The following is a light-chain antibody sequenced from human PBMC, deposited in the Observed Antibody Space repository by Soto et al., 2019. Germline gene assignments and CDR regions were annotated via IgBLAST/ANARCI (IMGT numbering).Light chain of an antibody. Sequence: EVVMTQSPDTLSVSPGERATLSCRASQSVNSNLAWYQRRLGQAPRLLIYGAYTRAPDIHPRFSGSGSGTEFTLTISSLQSEDFAVYYCQQYTNWPRTFGQGTKV. CDR3: QQYTNWPRT. CDR1: QSVNSN. CDR2: GAY. J-gene: IGKJ1*01. V-gene: IGKV3-15*01.